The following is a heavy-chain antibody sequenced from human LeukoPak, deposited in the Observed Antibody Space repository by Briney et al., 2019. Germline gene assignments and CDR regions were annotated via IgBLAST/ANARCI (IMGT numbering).Heavy chain of an antibody. V-gene: IGHV3-21*01. Sequence: GGSLRLSCAASGFTFSTYNMYWVRHPPGKRLEWVSIIGNNGGGIHYADSVRGRFTISRGNAKNSLYLQMNSLRAEDTAVYYCARVEDTAMVGGFDYWGQGTLVTVSS. CDR1: GFTFSTYN. CDR2: IGNNGGGI. J-gene: IGHJ4*02. D-gene: IGHD5-18*01. CDR3: ARVEDTAMVGGFDY.